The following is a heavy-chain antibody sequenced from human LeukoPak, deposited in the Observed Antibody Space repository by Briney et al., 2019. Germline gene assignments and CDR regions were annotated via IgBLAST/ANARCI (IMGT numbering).Heavy chain of an antibody. D-gene: IGHD1-1*01. V-gene: IGHV3-13*01. CDR2: IGTAGDT. CDR3: ARVAKERVGGVYYFDY. CDR1: GFTFSDYD. J-gene: IGHJ4*02. Sequence: AGGSLRLSCAASGFTFSDYDMHWVRHATGTGLESVSAIGTAGDTYYTGSVKGRFTISRGNAKNSLYLQMNSLRAGDTAVYYCARVAKERVGGVYYFDYWGQGTLVTVSS.